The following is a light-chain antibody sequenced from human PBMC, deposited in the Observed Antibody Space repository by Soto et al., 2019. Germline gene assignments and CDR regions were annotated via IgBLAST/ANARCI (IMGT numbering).Light chain of an antibody. Sequence: QSALTQPASVSGSPGQSITISCTGTSSAVGAYDFVSWYQHYPGKAPKLVTFDVTHRPPGISDRFSGSKSANTASLAISGLQAEDEAFYYCSSYTTRSTLVFSGRTKLTVL. J-gene: IGLJ2*01. CDR2: DVT. CDR3: SSYTTRSTLV. V-gene: IGLV2-14*01. CDR1: SSAVGAYDF.